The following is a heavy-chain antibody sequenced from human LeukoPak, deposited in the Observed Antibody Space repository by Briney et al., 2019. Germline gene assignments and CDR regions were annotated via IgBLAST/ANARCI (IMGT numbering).Heavy chain of an antibody. J-gene: IGHJ4*02. Sequence: PGGSLRLPGEGFGFPFSSYEMNWRRQAPGKGLEGVSHIDSVGITIYYADSVKGRFTIYRDNAKNSIYPQMDSLRVEDTAIYYCARDSVGDLLDYWGQGTPVTVSS. CDR1: GFPFSSYE. CDR3: ARDSVGDLLDY. D-gene: IGHD4-17*01. V-gene: IGHV3-48*03. CDR2: IDSVGITI.